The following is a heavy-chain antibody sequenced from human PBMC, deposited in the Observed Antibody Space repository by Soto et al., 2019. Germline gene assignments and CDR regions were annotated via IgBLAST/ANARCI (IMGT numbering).Heavy chain of an antibody. CDR2: ISAYNGNT. Sequence: ASVKVSCKASGYTFTSCGISWVRQAPGQGLEWMGWISAYNGNTNYAQKLQGRVTMTTDTSTSTAYMELRSLRSDDTAVYYCARGYCSSTSCQPLDYWGQGTLVTVSS. D-gene: IGHD2-2*01. V-gene: IGHV1-18*04. J-gene: IGHJ4*02. CDR1: GYTFTSCG. CDR3: ARGYCSSTSCQPLDY.